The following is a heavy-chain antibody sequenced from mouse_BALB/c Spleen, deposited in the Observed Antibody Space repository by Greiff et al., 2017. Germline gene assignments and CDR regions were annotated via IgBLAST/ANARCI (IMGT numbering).Heavy chain of an antibody. CDR1: GYSFTDYI. D-gene: IGHD1-1*01. J-gene: IGHJ2*01. V-gene: IGHV1-39*01. CDR3: ARGGGSSSYFDY. CDR2: INPYYGST. Sequence: VQLQQPGPELVKPGASVKISCKASGYSFTDYIMLWVKQSHGKSLEWIGNINPYYGSTSYNLKFKGKATLTVDKSSSTAYMQLNSLTSEDSAVYYCARGGGSSSYFDYWGQGTTLTVSS.